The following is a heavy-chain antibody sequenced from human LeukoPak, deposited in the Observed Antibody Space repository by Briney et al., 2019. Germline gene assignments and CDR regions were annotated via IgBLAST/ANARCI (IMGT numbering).Heavy chain of an antibody. J-gene: IGHJ4*02. CDR3: AREGDSSGPDFEY. Sequence: SVKVSCKASGGTFSSYAISWVRQAPGQGLEWMGGIIPIFGTANYAQKFQGRVTITADESTSTAYMELSSLRSEDTAVYYCAREGDSSGPDFEYWGQGALVTVSS. CDR1: GGTFSSYA. D-gene: IGHD3-22*01. V-gene: IGHV1-69*13. CDR2: IIPIFGTA.